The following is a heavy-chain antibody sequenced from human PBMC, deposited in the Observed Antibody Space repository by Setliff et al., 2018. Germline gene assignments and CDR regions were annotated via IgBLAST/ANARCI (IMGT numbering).Heavy chain of an antibody. Sequence: TLSLTCAVSGGSFSGYYWSWIRQPPGKGLEWIGEINHSGSTNYNPSLKSRVTISVDTSKNQFSLKLSSVTAADTAVYYCARSPITIFGVVLHPLDYWGQGTLVTVSS. CDR1: GGSFSGYY. CDR2: INHSGST. D-gene: IGHD3-3*01. CDR3: ARSPITIFGVVLHPLDY. V-gene: IGHV4-34*01. J-gene: IGHJ4*02.